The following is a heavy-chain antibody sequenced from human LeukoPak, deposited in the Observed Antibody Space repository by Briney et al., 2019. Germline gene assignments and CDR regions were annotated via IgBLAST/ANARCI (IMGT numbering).Heavy chain of an antibody. CDR1: GFTLSSYS. J-gene: IGHJ4*02. CDR2: ISSSSSYI. Sequence: GGSLRLSCAASGFTLSSYSMNWVRQAPGKGLEWVSSISSSSSYIYYAGSVKGRFTIFRDNAKNSLYLQMNSLRAEDTAVYYCARDQQGEGYTGDYWGQGTLVTVSS. D-gene: IGHD5-24*01. CDR3: ARDQQGEGYTGDY. V-gene: IGHV3-21*01.